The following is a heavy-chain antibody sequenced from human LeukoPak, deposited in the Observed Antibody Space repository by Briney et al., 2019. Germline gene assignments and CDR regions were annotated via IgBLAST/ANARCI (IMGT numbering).Heavy chain of an antibody. V-gene: IGHV1-46*01. J-gene: IGHJ4*02. D-gene: IGHD2-15*01. CDR1: GYTFTSYY. CDR2: INPSGGST. Sequence: ASVKVSCKASGYTFTSYYMHWVRQAPGQGLEWMGIINPSGGSTSYAQKFQGRVTMTRDTSTSTVYMELSSLRSEDTAVYYCARLLGYCSGGSCYSSGFDYWGQGTLVTVSS. CDR3: ARLLGYCSGGSCYSSGFDY.